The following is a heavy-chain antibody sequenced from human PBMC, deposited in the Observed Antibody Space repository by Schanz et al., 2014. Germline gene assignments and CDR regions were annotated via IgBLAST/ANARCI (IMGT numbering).Heavy chain of an antibody. Sequence: VQLVESGGGLVQPGGSLRLSCATSRLTFGNYWMSWVRQAPGKGLEWVANIKQDGSETYYVDSLKGRFTISSDNAKNSLYLQMNSLRAEDTAVYYCARVRYDILTDYYTEYYFDSWGQGTLVAVSS. D-gene: IGHD3-9*01. CDR2: IKQDGSET. V-gene: IGHV3-7*01. J-gene: IGHJ4*02. CDR3: ARVRYDILTDYYTEYYFDS. CDR1: RLTFGNYW.